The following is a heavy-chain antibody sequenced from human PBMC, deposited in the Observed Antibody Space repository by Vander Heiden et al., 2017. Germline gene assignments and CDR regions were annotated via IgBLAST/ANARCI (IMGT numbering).Heavy chain of an antibody. CDR3: ASTLGDYFDY. V-gene: IGHV3-48*01. J-gene: IGHJ4*02. D-gene: IGHD2-15*01. Sequence: EVQLVASGGGLVQPGGSLRPSCAASAFTFSSDSMNWVRQAPGKGLEWVSYIGSSSRTIYYADSVKGRFTISRDNAKNSLYLQMNSLRAEDTAVYYCASTLGDYFDYWGQGTLVTVSS. CDR2: IGSSSRTI. CDR1: AFTFSSDS.